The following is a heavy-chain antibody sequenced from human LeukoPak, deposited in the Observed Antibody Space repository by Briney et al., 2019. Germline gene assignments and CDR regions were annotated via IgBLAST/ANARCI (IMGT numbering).Heavy chain of an antibody. D-gene: IGHD6-13*01. CDR3: ARGGSSSWYPNFDY. CDR2: ISGAGGGST. J-gene: IGHJ4*02. CDR1: GFTFSSYA. Sequence: PGGSQRLSCAASGFTFSSYAMSWVRQPPGNGLEWVSIISGAGGGSTYYADSMKGRFTISRDNSKNTVYLQMNSLRAEDTALYYCARGGSSSWYPNFDYWGQGTLVTVSS. V-gene: IGHV3-23*01.